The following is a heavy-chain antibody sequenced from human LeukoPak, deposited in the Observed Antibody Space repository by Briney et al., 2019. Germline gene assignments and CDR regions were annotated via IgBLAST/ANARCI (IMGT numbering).Heavy chain of an antibody. Sequence: SSETLSLTCTVSGGSISSYYWSWIRQPPGKGLEWIGYVYYSGSTNYNPSLKSRVTISVDTSKNQFSLNLSSVTAADTAVYYCARDSGYYYFDYWGQGTLVTVSS. V-gene: IGHV4-59*01. D-gene: IGHD3-22*01. CDR1: GGSISSYY. CDR3: ARDSGYYYFDY. J-gene: IGHJ4*02. CDR2: VYYSGST.